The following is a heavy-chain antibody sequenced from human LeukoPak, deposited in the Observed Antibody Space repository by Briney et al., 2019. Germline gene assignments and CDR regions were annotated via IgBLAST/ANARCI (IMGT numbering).Heavy chain of an antibody. CDR2: ISGSSRPI. CDR1: DFTVSSNY. CDR3: ARDYSYGFLN. D-gene: IGHD5-18*01. Sequence: PGGSLRLSCAASDFTVSSNYMSWVRQAPGRGLEWVSYISGSSRPIYYADSVKGRFTISRDNAKNSLYLQMNSLRAEDTAVYYCARDYSYGFLNWGQGTLVTVSS. V-gene: IGHV3-48*01. J-gene: IGHJ4*02.